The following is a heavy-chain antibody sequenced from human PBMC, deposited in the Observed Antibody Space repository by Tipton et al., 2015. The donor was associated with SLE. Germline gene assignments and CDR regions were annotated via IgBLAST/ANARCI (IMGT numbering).Heavy chain of an antibody. V-gene: IGHV4-59*11. D-gene: IGHD5-18*01. CDR1: GGPISSHY. CDR3: ARLHGYSYGLNWFDP. J-gene: IGHJ5*02. CDR2: VYHSGKT. Sequence: GLVKPSETLSLICAVSGGPISSHYWTWIRQTPGKGLEWIGFVYHSGKTEYNPSLKSRVSISVDTSKNQFSLRLKSVTAADTAVYYCARLHGYSYGLNWFDPWGQGTLISVSS.